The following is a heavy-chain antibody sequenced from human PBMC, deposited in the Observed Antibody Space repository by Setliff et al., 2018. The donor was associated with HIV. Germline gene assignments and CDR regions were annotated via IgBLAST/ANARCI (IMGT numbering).Heavy chain of an antibody. CDR2: IYHSGST. CDR3: ARDAPTVYANGWFDP. V-gene: IGHV4-39*07. D-gene: IGHD2-8*01. CDR1: GFSFRNSFYN. Sequence: PSETLSLTCNVSGFSFRNSFYNWGWIRQPPGKGLEWIGTIYHSGSTYYNPSLRSRVTISVDTSKNQFSLKLSSVTAADTAVYYCARDAPTVYANGWFDPWGQGTLVTVSS. J-gene: IGHJ5*02.